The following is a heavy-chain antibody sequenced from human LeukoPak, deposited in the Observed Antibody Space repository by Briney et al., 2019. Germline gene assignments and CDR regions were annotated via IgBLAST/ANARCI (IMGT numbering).Heavy chain of an antibody. Sequence: GGSLRLSCAASGFTFSNYAMSWVRQAPGKGPEWVSFIIGGGATYYADSVRSRFTISRDNSKNTLYLQMDTLRAEDTALYYCAKGGGTSSSYYMDVWGKGTPVTVSS. CDR2: IIGGGAT. D-gene: IGHD2-15*01. V-gene: IGHV3-23*01. J-gene: IGHJ6*03. CDR3: AKGGGTSSSYYMDV. CDR1: GFTFSNYA.